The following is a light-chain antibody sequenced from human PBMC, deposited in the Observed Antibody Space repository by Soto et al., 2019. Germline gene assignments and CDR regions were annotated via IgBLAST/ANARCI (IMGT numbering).Light chain of an antibody. CDR2: EVS. CDR3: SSYTSTSTRM. Sequence: QSALTQPASVSGSPGQSITISCTGTSSDVGGYNYVSWYQQHPGKAPKLIIYEVSNRPSGVSNRFSGSKSGNTASLTISGLQAEDEADYYCSSYTSTSTRMFGGGTKVTVL. V-gene: IGLV2-14*01. J-gene: IGLJ3*02. CDR1: SSDVGGYNY.